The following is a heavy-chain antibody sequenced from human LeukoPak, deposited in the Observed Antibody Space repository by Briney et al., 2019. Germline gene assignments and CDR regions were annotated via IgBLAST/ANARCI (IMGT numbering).Heavy chain of an antibody. D-gene: IGHD3-22*01. CDR3: ARVPTYYYDCEDQ. CDR2: ISGYNGNT. CDR1: GYTFTRNG. Sequence: ASVKVSCKASGYTFTRNGISWVRQAPGQGLEWMGWISGYNGNTNYAQKFQGRVTMTTDTSTSTAYMELRSLRSDDTAVYYCARVPTYYYDCEDQWGQGTLVTVSA. J-gene: IGHJ4*02. V-gene: IGHV1-18*01.